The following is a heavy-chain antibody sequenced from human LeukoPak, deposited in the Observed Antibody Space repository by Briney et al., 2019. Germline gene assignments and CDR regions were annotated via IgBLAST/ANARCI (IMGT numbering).Heavy chain of an antibody. V-gene: IGHV3-48*01. J-gene: IGHJ4*01. Sequence: GGSLRLSCAASGFTFSDYSMNWVRQAPGKGLEWISYIRNSSSIIYYADSVKGRFIISRDNAKNSLYLHMNSLRADDTAIYYCARTGSTIFGLALDNWGQGTLVTVSS. D-gene: IGHD3-3*01. CDR3: ARTGSTIFGLALDN. CDR1: GFTFSDYS. CDR2: IRNSSSII.